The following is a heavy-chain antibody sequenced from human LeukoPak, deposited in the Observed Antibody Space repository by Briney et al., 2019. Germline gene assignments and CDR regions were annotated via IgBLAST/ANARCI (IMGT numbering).Heavy chain of an antibody. CDR2: ISGSGGST. CDR3: AKGDGGMEWLVGRPFDY. V-gene: IGHV3-23*01. J-gene: IGHJ4*02. CDR1: GFTFSSYA. Sequence: PGGSLRLSCAASGFTFSSYAMHWVRPAPGEGLEWVSAISGSGGSTYYADSVKGRFTISRDNSKNTLYLQMNTLRAEGTAVYYCAKGDGGMEWLVGRPFDYWGQGTLVTVSS. D-gene: IGHD3-3*01.